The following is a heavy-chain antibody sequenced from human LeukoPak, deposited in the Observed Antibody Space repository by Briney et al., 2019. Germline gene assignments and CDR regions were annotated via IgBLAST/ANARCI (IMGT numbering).Heavy chain of an antibody. CDR1: GYSISSGYY. J-gene: IGHJ4*02. D-gene: IGHD3-3*01. CDR3: ARRYYDLWSGYYTFFDY. Sequence: PSETLSLTCAVSGYSISSGYYWGWIRQPPGKGLEWIGSIYHSGSTYYNPSLKSRVTISVDTSKNQFSLKLSSVTAADTAVYYCARRYYDLWSGYYTFFDYWGQGTLVTVSS. V-gene: IGHV4-38-2*01. CDR2: IYHSGST.